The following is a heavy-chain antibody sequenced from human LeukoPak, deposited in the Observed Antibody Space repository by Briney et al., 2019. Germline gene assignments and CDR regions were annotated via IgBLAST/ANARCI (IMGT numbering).Heavy chain of an antibody. CDR2: IYSGGST. V-gene: IGHV3-53*04. CDR3: ARAGALTETYWYFDL. D-gene: IGHD7-27*01. Sequence: GGSLRLSCAASGFTVSSNYMSWVRQAPGKGLEWVSVIYSGGSTYYADSVKGRFTISRHNSKNTLYLQMNSLRAEDTAVYYCARAGALTETYWYFDLWGRGTLVTVSS. J-gene: IGHJ2*01. CDR1: GFTVSSNY.